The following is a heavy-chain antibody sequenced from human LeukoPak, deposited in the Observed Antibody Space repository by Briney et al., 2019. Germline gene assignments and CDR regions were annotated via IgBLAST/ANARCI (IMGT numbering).Heavy chain of an antibody. CDR3: AKVRAPSGWFNSDY. J-gene: IGHJ4*02. V-gene: IGHV3-23*01. CDR2: ISGSGDST. CDR1: GFTFRNYV. D-gene: IGHD6-19*01. Sequence: PGGSLRLSCAASGFTFRNYVMNWVRQAPGKGLEWDSGISGSGDSTYYADSVKGRFTISRDNSKNTLYLQMNSLSVEDTAAYYCAKVRAPSGWFNSDYWGQGTLVTVSS.